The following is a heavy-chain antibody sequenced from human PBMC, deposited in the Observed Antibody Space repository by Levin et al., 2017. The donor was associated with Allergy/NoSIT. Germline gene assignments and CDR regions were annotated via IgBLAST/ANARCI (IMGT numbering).Heavy chain of an antibody. V-gene: IGHV4-39*07. D-gene: IGHD3-22*01. CDR1: GGSISSSSYY. CDR2: IYYSGST. Sequence: AGGSLRLSCTVSGGSISSSSYYWGWIRQPPGKGLEWIGSIYYSGSTYYNPSLKSRVTISVDTSKNQCSLKLSSVTAADTAVYYCARDYSGYPDGFDTWGQGTMVTLS. J-gene: IGHJ3*02. CDR3: ARDYSGYPDGFDT.